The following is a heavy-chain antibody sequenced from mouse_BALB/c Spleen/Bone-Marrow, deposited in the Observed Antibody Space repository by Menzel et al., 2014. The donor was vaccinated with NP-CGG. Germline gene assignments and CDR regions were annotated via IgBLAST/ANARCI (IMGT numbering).Heavy chain of an antibody. Sequence: VHLVESGAELARPGASVKLSCKASGYTFTSYWMQWVKQRPGQGLEWIGAIYPGDGDTGYTQKLKGKATLTADKSSTTAYMQLSSLTSEDSAVYYCARNFPFDYWGQGTTLTVSS. V-gene: IGHV1-87*01. CDR3: ARNFPFDY. CDR1: GYTFTSYW. CDR2: IYPGDGDT. J-gene: IGHJ2*01.